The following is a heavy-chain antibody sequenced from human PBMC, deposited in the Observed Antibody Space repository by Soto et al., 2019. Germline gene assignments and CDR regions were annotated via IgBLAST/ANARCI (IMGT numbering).Heavy chain of an antibody. CDR2: SSYGGSNK. CDR1: GFTFSAFG. CDR3: AKGPLRCPDYGDYADYSYGMDV. D-gene: IGHD4-17*01. Sequence: QMQLVESGGGVVQPGTSLTLSCVASGFTFSAFGMHWVRQAPGKGLEWVAISSYGGSNKYYGDSVQGRFTISRDNSRDTQYLQMNNLRDEDTAVYYCAKGPLRCPDYGDYADYSYGMDVWGQGTTVTVSS. V-gene: IGHV3-30*18. J-gene: IGHJ6*02.